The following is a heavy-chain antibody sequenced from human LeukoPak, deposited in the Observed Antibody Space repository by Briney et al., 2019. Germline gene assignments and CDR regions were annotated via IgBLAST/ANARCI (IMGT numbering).Heavy chain of an antibody. CDR2: IENSGST. CDR1: VGHIDSVY. J-gene: IGHJ4*02. CDR3: ASGAGWLIDY. V-gene: IGHV4-4*08. D-gene: IGHD6-19*01. Sequence: SETLSLTCSVSVGHIDSVYWIWIRQPPGKGRECIGYIENSGSTKYNPSLQSRITMSRNTSTKQFSLKLTSVTAADTAMYYCASGAGWLIDYWGQGTLVSVSS.